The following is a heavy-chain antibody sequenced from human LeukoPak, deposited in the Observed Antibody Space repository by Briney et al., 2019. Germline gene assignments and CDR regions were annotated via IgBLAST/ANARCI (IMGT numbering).Heavy chain of an antibody. CDR1: RFTFSSYS. Sequence: GGSLRLSCAASRFTFSSYSMNWVRQAPGKGLEWVSSISSSDNYAYYADSVKGRFTTSRDNAKNSLYLQMNSLRAEDTAVYYCARDAKGYCANGVCADWGQGTLVIVSS. V-gene: IGHV3-21*01. D-gene: IGHD2-8*01. CDR2: ISSSDNYA. CDR3: ARDAKGYCANGVCAD. J-gene: IGHJ4*02.